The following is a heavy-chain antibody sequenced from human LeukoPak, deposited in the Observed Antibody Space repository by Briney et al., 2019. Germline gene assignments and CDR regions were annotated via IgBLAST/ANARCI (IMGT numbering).Heavy chain of an antibody. CDR3: ARVEIDWFDP. CDR2: INHSGST. J-gene: IGHJ5*02. Sequence: SETLSLTCTVSGGSISSYYWSWIRQPPGKGLEWTGEINHSGSTNYNPSPKGRVTISVDTSKNQFSLKLSSVTAADTAVYYCARVEIDWFDPWGQGTLVTVSS. V-gene: IGHV4-34*01. CDR1: GGSISSYY.